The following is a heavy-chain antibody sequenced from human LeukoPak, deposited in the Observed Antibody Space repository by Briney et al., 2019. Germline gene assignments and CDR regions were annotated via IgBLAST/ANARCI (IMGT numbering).Heavy chain of an antibody. Sequence: ASVKVSCKASGYTFTDYYIHWVRQAPGQGFEWMGSINSKTGDTNYAQMFQGRVTMTRDTPISTAYMELSRLRSDDTAVYYCARDQDYVNYYYYMDVWGKGTTVTVSS. CDR1: GYTFTDYY. V-gene: IGHV1-2*02. D-gene: IGHD4-17*01. CDR3: ARDQDYVNYYYYMDV. J-gene: IGHJ6*03. CDR2: INSKTGDT.